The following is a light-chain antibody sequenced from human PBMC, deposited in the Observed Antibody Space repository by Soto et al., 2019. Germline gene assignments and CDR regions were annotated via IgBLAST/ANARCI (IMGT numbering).Light chain of an antibody. J-gene: IGKJ4*01. CDR3: QQFNSYPLT. Sequence: AIQLTQSPSSLSASVGARVTITCRASQGISSALAWYQQRPGKAPKLLIYDASGLESGVPSRFSGRGSGTDFSLTISSLQPEDFATYYCQQFNSYPLTFGGGTKVDIK. V-gene: IGKV1-13*02. CDR1: QGISSA. CDR2: DAS.